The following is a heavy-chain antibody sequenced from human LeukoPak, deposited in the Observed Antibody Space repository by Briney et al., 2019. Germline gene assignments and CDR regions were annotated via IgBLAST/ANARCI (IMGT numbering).Heavy chain of an antibody. CDR3: VSPRGFSYGYFDY. CDR2: IYYSKNT. J-gene: IGHJ4*02. V-gene: IGHV4-39*01. D-gene: IGHD5-18*01. CDR1: GGSISSSSAY. Sequence: SKTLSLTCTVSGGSISSSSAYWGWIRQPPGKGLEWIGSIYYSKNTYYSPSLKSRVTISADTSKNQFSLTLGSVSATDTAVYYCVSPRGFSYGYFDYWGQGTLVTVSS.